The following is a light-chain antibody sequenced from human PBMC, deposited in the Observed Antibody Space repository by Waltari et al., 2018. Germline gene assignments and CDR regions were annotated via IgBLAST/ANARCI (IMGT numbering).Light chain of an antibody. CDR2: GTF. CDR1: QTIRTTY. Sequence: EIVLTQSPGTLSLSPGEGATLPCRTSQTIRTTYLAWYQQKPGQAPTLIIYGTFSRATGIPDRFTGSGSGTDFSLTISSLEPEDFATYYCQQYDISPLTFGGGTKVEIK. V-gene: IGKV3-20*01. J-gene: IGKJ4*01. CDR3: QQYDISPLT.